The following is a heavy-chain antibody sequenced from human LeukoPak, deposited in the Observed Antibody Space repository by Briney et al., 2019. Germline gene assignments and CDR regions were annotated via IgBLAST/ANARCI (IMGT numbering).Heavy chain of an antibody. CDR3: ATLGVLAAGPRDY. CDR2: ISSLNGNT. J-gene: IGHJ4*02. V-gene: IGHV1-18*01. Sequence: GASVKVSCKTSGYTFTTYGISWVRQAPGQGLEWMGWISSLNGNTDCAQNLQGRVAMTTDTSTSTAYMELTSLRSDDTAVYYCATLGVLAAGPRDYWGQGTLVTVSS. D-gene: IGHD6-13*01. CDR1: GYTFTTYG.